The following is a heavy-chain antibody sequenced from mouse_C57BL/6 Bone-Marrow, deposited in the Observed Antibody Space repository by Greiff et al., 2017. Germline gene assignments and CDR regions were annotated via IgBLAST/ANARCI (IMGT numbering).Heavy chain of an antibody. CDR2: IYPRSGNT. CDR3: AGVSYYNIGGFDY. D-gene: IGHD2-12*01. V-gene: IGHV1-81*01. Sequence: VQLQQSGAELARPGASVKLSCKASGYTFTSYGISWVKQRTGQGLAWIGEIYPRSGNTYYTEKFKGKAPLTADKSSSTAYLELRSLSSEDSAVYFCAGVSYYNIGGFDYWGQGTTLTVSS. CDR1: GYTFTSYG. J-gene: IGHJ2*01.